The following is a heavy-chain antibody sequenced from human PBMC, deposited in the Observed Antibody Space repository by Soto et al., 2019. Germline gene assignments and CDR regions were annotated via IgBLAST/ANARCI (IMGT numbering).Heavy chain of an antibody. CDR1: GFAFDDYV. V-gene: IGHV3-9*01. CDR2: ITWNGGTI. CDR3: AKGGSAALIAPSGRDNWFDP. J-gene: IGHJ5*02. Sequence: PGGSLRLSCAASGFAFDDYVMHWVRQPPGRGLEWVSGITWNGGTIGYVDSVKGRFTISRDNAENPLYLQMNSLRPEDTAVYYCAKGGSAALIAPSGRDNWFDPWGQGTQVTVSS. D-gene: IGHD6-13*01.